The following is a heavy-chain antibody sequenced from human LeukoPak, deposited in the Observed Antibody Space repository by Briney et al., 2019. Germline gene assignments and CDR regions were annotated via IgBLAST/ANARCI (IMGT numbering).Heavy chain of an antibody. CDR3: ASLPFETTVVPWDFY. CDR2: IRPMNSDV. D-gene: IGHD4-23*01. Sequence: GESLKISCKGSGYNFNTYWVAWVRQLPGKGLEWMGIIRPMNSDVRYSPSFQSQVTISADRSINTAYLQWSSPTASVTAMYYCASLPFETTVVPWDFYWGQGTQVTVSS. J-gene: IGHJ4*02. V-gene: IGHV5-51*01. CDR1: GYNFNTYW.